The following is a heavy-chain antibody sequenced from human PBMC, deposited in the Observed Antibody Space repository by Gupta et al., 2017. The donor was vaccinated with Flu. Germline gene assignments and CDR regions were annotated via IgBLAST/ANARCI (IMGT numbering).Heavy chain of an antibody. CDR3: XRQVSNWGSALDY. CDR1: GFTLSNYW. V-gene: IGHV3-74*01. CDR2: INTDGSTT. Sequence: EVQLVESGGGLVQPGGSLRLSCAASGFTLSNYWMHWVRRAPGKGLVWVSRINTDGSTTNYADSVKGRFTISRDNAKNTLYLQMNRLRAXDXAVYYCXRQVSNWGSALDYWGQGTLVTVSS. D-gene: IGHD7-27*01. J-gene: IGHJ4*02.